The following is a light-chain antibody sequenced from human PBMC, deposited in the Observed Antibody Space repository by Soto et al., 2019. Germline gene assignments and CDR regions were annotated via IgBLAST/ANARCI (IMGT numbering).Light chain of an antibody. J-gene: IGKJ4*01. Sequence: DIQMTQSPSSVSASVGDRVSITCRASQGISNWLAWYQQKPGRAPKLLIYTGSSLQSGVPSRFSGTGSGTDFTLTISSLQPEDVATYYCQEANSFPLTFGGGTKVEIK. CDR2: TGS. V-gene: IGKV1-12*01. CDR1: QGISNW. CDR3: QEANSFPLT.